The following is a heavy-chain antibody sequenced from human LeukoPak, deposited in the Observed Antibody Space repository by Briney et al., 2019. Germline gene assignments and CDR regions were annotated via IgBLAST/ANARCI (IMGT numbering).Heavy chain of an antibody. CDR2: ISGSGGST. J-gene: IGHJ6*02. D-gene: IGHD2-15*01. CDR3: ARHMTPESTTPYYYGMDV. V-gene: IGHV3-23*01. CDR1: GFTFSSYA. Sequence: GGSLRLSCAASGFTFSSYAVSWVRQAPGKGLEWVSAISGSGGSTYYADSVKGRFTISRDNSKNTLYLQMNSLRAEDTAVYFCARHMTPESTTPYYYGMDVWGQGTTVSVSS.